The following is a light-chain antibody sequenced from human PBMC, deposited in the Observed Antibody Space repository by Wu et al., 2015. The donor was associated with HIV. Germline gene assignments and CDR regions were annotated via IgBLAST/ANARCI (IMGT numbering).Light chain of an antibody. V-gene: IGKV3-15*01. CDR3: QRYNDWPMT. Sequence: EVIMTQSPDTVSVFPGERVTLSCRASQSVSFHLAWFRQKPGQAPRLLIYDASKRGTGVPARFSGRGFGTEFSLTIDNVQSDDFAIYYCQRYNDWPMTFGQGTRLEI. J-gene: IGKJ5*01. CDR2: DAS. CDR1: QSVSFH.